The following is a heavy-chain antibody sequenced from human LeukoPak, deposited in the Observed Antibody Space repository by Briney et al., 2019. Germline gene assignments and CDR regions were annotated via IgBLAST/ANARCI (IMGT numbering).Heavy chain of an antibody. D-gene: IGHD3-10*01. V-gene: IGHV3-30*02. J-gene: IGHJ4*02. CDR1: GFTFSSYA. Sequence: GGSLRLSCAASGFTFSSYAMSWVRQAPGKGLEWVAFIRYDGSNKYYADSVKGRFTISRDNSKNTLYLQMNSLRAEDTAVYYCAKAPSYGSGSYHVDYWGQGTLVTVSS. CDR2: IRYDGSNK. CDR3: AKAPSYGSGSYHVDY.